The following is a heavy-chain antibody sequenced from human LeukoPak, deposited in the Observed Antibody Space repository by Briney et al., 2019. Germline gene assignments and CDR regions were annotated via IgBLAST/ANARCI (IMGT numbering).Heavy chain of an antibody. CDR3: ARTYYDFWSGYLNWFDP. V-gene: IGHV4-38-2*02. CDR2: IYHSGST. CDR1: GYSISSGYY. Sequence: SETLSLTCTVPGYSISSGYYWGWIRQPPGKGLEWIGSIYHSGSTYYNPSLKSRVTISVDTSKNQFSLKLSSVTAADTAVYYCARTYYDFWSGYLNWFDPWGQGTLVTVSS. J-gene: IGHJ5*02. D-gene: IGHD3-3*01.